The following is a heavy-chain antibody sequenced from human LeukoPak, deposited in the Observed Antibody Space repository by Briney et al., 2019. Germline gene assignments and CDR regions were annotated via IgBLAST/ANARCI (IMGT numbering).Heavy chain of an antibody. CDR2: IKSKTDGGTT. Sequence: PGGSLRLSCAVSGMTFNNAWMSWVRQAPGKGLEWVGRIKSKTDGGTTDYATPVKGRFTISRDDSKNTLYLQMSSLKTEDTAVYYCSVDFYFYYFGLDIWGHGTTVTVSS. V-gene: IGHV3-15*01. CDR3: SVDFYFYYFGLDI. J-gene: IGHJ6*02. CDR1: GMTFNNAW.